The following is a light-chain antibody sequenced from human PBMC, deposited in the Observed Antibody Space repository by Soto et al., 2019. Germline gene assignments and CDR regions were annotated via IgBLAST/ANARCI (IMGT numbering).Light chain of an antibody. Sequence: DIQMNQSPSSLSASVGDRVIITCRASQSISNHLNWYQQKSGKAPKLLIFAASSLQSGVPSRFSGSRSGPDFTLTISSLQPEDFATYYCQQSYSSPPTFGQGTKVDI. CDR3: QQSYSSPPT. J-gene: IGKJ1*01. CDR2: AAS. V-gene: IGKV1-39*01. CDR1: QSISNH.